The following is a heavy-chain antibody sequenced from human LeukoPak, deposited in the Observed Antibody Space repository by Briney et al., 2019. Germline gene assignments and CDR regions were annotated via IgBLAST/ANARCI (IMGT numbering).Heavy chain of an antibody. CDR1: GFTFSSYG. CDR3: AKGRGRGDDFWSGDPYYFDY. CDR2: IRYDGSNK. V-gene: IGHV3-30*02. Sequence: GGSLRLSCAASGFTFSSYGMHWVRQAPGKGLEWVAFIRYDGSNKYYADSVKGRFTISRDNSKNTLYLQMNSLRAEDTVVYYCAKGRGRGDDFWSGDPYYFDYWGQGTLVTVSS. J-gene: IGHJ4*02. D-gene: IGHD3-3*01.